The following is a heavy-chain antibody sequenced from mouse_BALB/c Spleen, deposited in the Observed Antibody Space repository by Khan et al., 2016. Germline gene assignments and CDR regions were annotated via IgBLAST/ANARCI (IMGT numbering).Heavy chain of an antibody. CDR1: GYSITSDYA. J-gene: IGHJ4*01. CDR2: ISYSGST. V-gene: IGHV3-2*02. Sequence: EVQLQESGPGLVKPSQSLSLTCTVTGYSITSDYAWNWIRQFPGNKLEWMGYISYSGSTSYNPSLKSRISITRDTSKNQFFLQLNSVTTEDTATNYCARIYYRLAMDYWGQGTSVTVSS. CDR3: ARIYYRLAMDY. D-gene: IGHD2-14*01.